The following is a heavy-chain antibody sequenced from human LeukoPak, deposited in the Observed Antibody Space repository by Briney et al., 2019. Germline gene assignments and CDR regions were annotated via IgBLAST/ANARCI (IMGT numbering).Heavy chain of an antibody. Sequence: GGSLRLSCAASGFTFSSYGMHWVRQAPGKGLEWVAVISYDGSNKYYADSVKGRFTISRDNSKNALYLQMNSLRAEDTAVYYCAGVIREGYSYGNYYYYGMDVWGQGTTVTVSS. D-gene: IGHD5-18*01. J-gene: IGHJ6*02. CDR2: ISYDGSNK. V-gene: IGHV3-30*03. CDR3: AGVIREGYSYGNYYYYGMDV. CDR1: GFTFSSYG.